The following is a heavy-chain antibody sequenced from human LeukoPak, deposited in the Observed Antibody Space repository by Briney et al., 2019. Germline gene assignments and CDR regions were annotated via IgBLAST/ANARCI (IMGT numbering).Heavy chain of an antibody. D-gene: IGHD2-2*01. CDR3: ARTKGYCSSTSCINWFDP. CDR2: IYHSGST. CDR1: GGSISSYY. J-gene: IGHJ5*02. V-gene: IGHV4-59*12. Sequence: SSETLSLTCTVSGGSISSYYWSWIRQPPGKGLEWIGYIYHSGSTYYNPSLKSRVTISVDRSKNQFSLKLSSVTAADTAMYYCARTKGYCSSTSCINWFDPWGQGTLVTVSS.